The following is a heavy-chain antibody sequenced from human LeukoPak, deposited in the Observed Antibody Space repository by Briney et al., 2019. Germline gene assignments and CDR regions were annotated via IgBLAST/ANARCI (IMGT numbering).Heavy chain of an antibody. V-gene: IGHV4-39*07. CDR3: AKPSNYYGSATDAFDF. Sequence: SETLSLTCTVSGGSISSSSYYWGWIRQPPGRGLEWIGNIYYSGSTYYNPSLKSRVPISVDTSKNHFSLKLNSVTAADTAVYYCAKPSNYYGSATDAFDFWGQGTMVTVSS. CDR1: GGSISSSSYY. D-gene: IGHD3-10*01. J-gene: IGHJ3*01. CDR2: IYYSGST.